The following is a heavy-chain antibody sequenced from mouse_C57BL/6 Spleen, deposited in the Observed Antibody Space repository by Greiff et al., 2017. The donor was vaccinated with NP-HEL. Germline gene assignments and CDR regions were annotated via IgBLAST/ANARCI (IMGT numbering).Heavy chain of an antibody. J-gene: IGHJ4*01. CDR1: GYTFTDYE. CDR3: TRWGGNYLYAMDY. V-gene: IGHV1-15*01. CDR2: IDPETGGT. Sequence: QVQLQQSGAELVRPGASVTLSCKASGYTFTDYEMHWVKQTPVHGLEWIGAIDPETGGTAYNQKFKGKAILTADKSSSTAYMELRSLTSEDSAVYYCTRWGGNYLYAMDYWGQGTSVTVSS. D-gene: IGHD2-1*01.